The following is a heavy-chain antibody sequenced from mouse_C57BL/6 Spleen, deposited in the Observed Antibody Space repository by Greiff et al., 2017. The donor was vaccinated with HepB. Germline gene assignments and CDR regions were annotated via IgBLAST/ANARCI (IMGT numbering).Heavy chain of an antibody. CDR2: IYPGDGDT. Sequence: QVQLQQSGPELVKPGASVKISCKASGYAFSSSWMNWVKQRPGKGLEWIGRIYPGDGDTNYNGKFKGKATLTADKSSSTAYMQLSSLTSEDSAVYFCARYTTVVATEDYWGQGTTLTVSS. J-gene: IGHJ2*01. D-gene: IGHD1-1*01. CDR3: ARYTTVVATEDY. V-gene: IGHV1-82*01. CDR1: GYAFSSSW.